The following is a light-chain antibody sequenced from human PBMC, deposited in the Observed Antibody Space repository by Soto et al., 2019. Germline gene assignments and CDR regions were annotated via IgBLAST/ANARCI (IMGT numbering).Light chain of an antibody. CDR3: QQYDSSPKT. CDR1: QSVSSSY. Sequence: ETVLTQPTGTLSLSPGERATLSCRPSQSVSSSYLAWYQQKPGQAPRLLIYGASSRATGIPDRFSGSGSGTDFTLTISRLEPEDFAVYYCQQYDSSPKTFGQGTKVDIK. J-gene: IGKJ1*01. CDR2: GAS. V-gene: IGKV3-20*01.